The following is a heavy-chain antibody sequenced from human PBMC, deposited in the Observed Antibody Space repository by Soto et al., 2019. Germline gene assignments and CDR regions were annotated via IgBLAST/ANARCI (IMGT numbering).Heavy chain of an antibody. Sequence: QITLRESGPTLVQPTQTLTLTCTLSGVSLSTSGEGVGWIRQPPGKALEWLALIYWDDDKRFSPSLKSRRAITRYISKNQVVMTMTDMAPEDTAIYYCAHRQRTVVVGAPFDLWGQGSQVTVSS. CDR3: AHRQRTVVVGAPFDL. J-gene: IGHJ4*02. V-gene: IGHV2-5*02. CDR1: GVSLSTSGEG. CDR2: IYWDDDK. D-gene: IGHD2-15*01.